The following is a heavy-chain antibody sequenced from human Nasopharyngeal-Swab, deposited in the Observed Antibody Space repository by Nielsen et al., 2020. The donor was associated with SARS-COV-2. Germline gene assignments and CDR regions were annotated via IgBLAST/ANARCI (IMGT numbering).Heavy chain of an antibody. CDR1: GYILTGYY. CDR3: ARDQGAAARWII. CDR2: INPNSGGT. D-gene: IGHD6-6*01. Sequence: ASVKVSCKASGYILTGYYMHWVRQAPGQGLEWMGRINPNSGGTNYAQKFQGRVTMTRDTSISTAYMELSRLRSDDTAVYYCARDQGAAARWIIWGQGTLVTVSS. V-gene: IGHV1-2*06. J-gene: IGHJ4*02.